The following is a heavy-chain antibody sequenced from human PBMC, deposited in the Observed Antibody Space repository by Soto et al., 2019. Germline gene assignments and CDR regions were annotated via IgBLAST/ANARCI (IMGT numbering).Heavy chain of an antibody. CDR3: ARGGHQLVYFDY. CDR1: GYTFTSYD. V-gene: IGHV1-8*01. D-gene: IGHD2-2*01. CDR2: MNPNSGNT. Sequence: ASLKVACKASGYTFTSYDINWVRQATGQGLEWMGWMNPNSGNTGYAQKFQGRVTMTRNTSISTAYMELSSLRSEDTAVYYCARGGHQLVYFDYWGQGTLVTVSS. J-gene: IGHJ4*02.